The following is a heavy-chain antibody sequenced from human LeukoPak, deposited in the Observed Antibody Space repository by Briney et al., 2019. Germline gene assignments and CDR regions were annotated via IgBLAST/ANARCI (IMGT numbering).Heavy chain of an antibody. D-gene: IGHD3-22*01. CDR3: ARDPYSGNYGSYYYYMDV. CDR2: ITSSGTYI. CDR1: GFTFNNYN. J-gene: IGHJ6*03. Sequence: GGSLRLSCAASGFTFNNYNMNWVRQAPGKALEWVSSITSSGTYIFYADSVKGRFTISRDNAKNSLYLQINSLGPEDTAVYFCARDPYSGNYGSYYYYMDVWGKGTTVTVSS. V-gene: IGHV3-21*01.